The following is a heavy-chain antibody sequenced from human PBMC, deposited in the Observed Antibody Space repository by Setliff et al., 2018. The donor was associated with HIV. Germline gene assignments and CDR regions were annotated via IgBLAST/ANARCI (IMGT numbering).Heavy chain of an antibody. CDR2: FDPQDGKT. CDR1: GYTLTEVS. D-gene: IGHD3-10*01. CDR3: ATDRTQTGISMVRGRLTDPARYPLDY. Sequence: ASVKVSCKISGYTLTEVSMHWVRQAPGKGLEWMGYFDPQDGKTIYAQKFQGRVTMTRDASTGTAYMELRNLRSDDTAVYYCATDRTQTGISMVRGRLTDPARYPLDYWGPGTLVTVSS. V-gene: IGHV1-24*01. J-gene: IGHJ4*02.